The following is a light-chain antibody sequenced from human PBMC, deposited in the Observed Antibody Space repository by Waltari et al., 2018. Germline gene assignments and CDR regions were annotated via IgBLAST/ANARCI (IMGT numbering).Light chain of an antibody. CDR3: QQRGYWPLT. CDR1: QSVSSY. V-gene: IGKV3-11*01. Sequence: EIVLTQSPATLSLSPGETATLSCRASQSVSSYLAWYQQKPCQAPRLLMYDASNGATGIPARFRGSESGTDFTLTISSLEPEDFAVYYCQQRGYWPLTFGGGTKVEIK. CDR2: DAS. J-gene: IGKJ4*01.